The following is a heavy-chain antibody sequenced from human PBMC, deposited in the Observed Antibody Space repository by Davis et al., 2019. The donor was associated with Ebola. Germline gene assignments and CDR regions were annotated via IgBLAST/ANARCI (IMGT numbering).Heavy chain of an antibody. CDR3: ARVVTAMGRYYYYYGMDV. J-gene: IGHJ6*02. D-gene: IGHD2-21*02. Sequence: GGSLRLSCAASGFTFDDYAMHWVRQAPGKGLEWVSLISGDGGSTYYADSVKGRFTISRDNAKNSLYLQMNSLRAEDTAVYYCARVVTAMGRYYYYYGMDVWGQGTTVTVSS. V-gene: IGHV3-43*02. CDR1: GFTFDDYA. CDR2: ISGDGGST.